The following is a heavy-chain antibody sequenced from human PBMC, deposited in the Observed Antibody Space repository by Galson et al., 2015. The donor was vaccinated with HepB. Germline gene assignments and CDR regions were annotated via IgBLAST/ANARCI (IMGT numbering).Heavy chain of an antibody. CDR3: ARLNAYNWFDP. CDR2: IYHSGST. CDR1: GGSISSGGYS. Sequence: TLSLTCAVSGGSISSGGYSWSWIRQPPGKGLEWIGYIYHSGSTYYNPSLKSRVTISVDRSKNQFSLKLSSGTAADTAVYYCARLNAYNWFDPWGQGTLVTVSS. V-gene: IGHV4-30-2*01. J-gene: IGHJ5*02. D-gene: IGHD4/OR15-4a*01.